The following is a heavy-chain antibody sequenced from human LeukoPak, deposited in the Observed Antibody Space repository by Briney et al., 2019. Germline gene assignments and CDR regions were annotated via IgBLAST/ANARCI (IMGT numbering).Heavy chain of an antibody. CDR3: TTFIVPAAIIDY. V-gene: IGHV3-15*01. D-gene: IGHD2-2*01. J-gene: IGHJ4*02. CDR2: IKSKTDGGTT. Sequence: PGGSLRLSCAASGFTFSNAWMSWVREAPGGGLEWVGRIKSKTDGGTTDYAARVKGRFTISRDDSKNTLYQQMNSLKTEDTAVYYCTTFIVPAAIIDYWGQGTLVTASS. CDR1: GFTFSNAW.